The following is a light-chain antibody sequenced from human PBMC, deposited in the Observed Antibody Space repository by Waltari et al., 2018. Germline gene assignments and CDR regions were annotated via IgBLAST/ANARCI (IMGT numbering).Light chain of an antibody. V-gene: IGKV3-15*01. Sequence: EIVMTQSPATLSVSPGERATLSCRASQTVTNKLAWYQQKPGQAPRLRIYGASTRAAGIPARFSGSQSGSEFTLTISNVQSEDFAVYYCQQHNNWPLTFGPGTKVDVK. CDR2: GAS. J-gene: IGKJ3*01. CDR3: QQHNNWPLT. CDR1: QTVTNK.